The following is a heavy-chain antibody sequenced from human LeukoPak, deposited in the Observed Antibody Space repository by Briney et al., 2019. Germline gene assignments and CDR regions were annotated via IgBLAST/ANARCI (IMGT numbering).Heavy chain of an antibody. J-gene: IGHJ4*02. CDR3: ARESRVLPFDY. D-gene: IGHD2-2*01. CDR2: IKQDGSEK. Sequence: ETLSLTCTVSGGSISSYYWGWIRQAPGKGLEWVANIKQDGSEKYYVDSVKGRFTISRDNAKNSLYLQMNSLRAEDTAVYYCARESRVLPFDYWGQGTLVTVSS. V-gene: IGHV3-7*01. CDR1: GGSISSYY.